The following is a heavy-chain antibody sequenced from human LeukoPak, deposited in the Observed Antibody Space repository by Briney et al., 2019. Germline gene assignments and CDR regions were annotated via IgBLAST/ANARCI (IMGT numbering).Heavy chain of an antibody. CDR2: FDPEDGET. Sequence: ASVKVSCKVSGYTLTELSMHWVRQAPGKGLEWMGGFDPEDGETIYAQKFQGRVTMTEDTSTDTADMELSSLRSEDTAVYYCATTDIVVVPAAMDLDYWGQGTLVTVSS. CDR3: ATTDIVVVPAAMDLDY. D-gene: IGHD2-2*01. V-gene: IGHV1-24*01. CDR1: GYTLTELS. J-gene: IGHJ4*02.